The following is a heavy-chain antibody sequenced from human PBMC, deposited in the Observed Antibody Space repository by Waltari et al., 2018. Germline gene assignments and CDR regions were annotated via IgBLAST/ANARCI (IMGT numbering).Heavy chain of an antibody. CDR3: ARNSYYDSSGHDAFDI. J-gene: IGHJ3*02. Sequence: QVQLQQWGAGLLKPSETLSLTCAVHGGSFSGYYWSWIRQPPGKGLEWIGEINHSGSTNYNPSLKSRVTISVDTSKNQFSLKLSSVTAADTAVYYCARNSYYDSSGHDAFDIWGQGTMVTVSS. CDR2: INHSGST. V-gene: IGHV4-34*01. D-gene: IGHD3-22*01. CDR1: GGSFSGYY.